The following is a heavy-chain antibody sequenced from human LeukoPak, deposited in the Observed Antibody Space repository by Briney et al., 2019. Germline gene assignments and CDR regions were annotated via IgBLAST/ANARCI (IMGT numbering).Heavy chain of an antibody. CDR1: GFTFDDYA. V-gene: IGHV3-43*02. D-gene: IGHD3-10*01. J-gene: IGHJ4*02. Sequence: GGSLTLSCAASGFTFDDYAMHWVRQAPGKGLDWVSLISGDGGSTYYADSVKGRFTISRDNSKNSLYLQMNSLSTEDTALYYCTNVLRDYWGQGTLVTVSS. CDR2: ISGDGGST. CDR3: TNVLRDY.